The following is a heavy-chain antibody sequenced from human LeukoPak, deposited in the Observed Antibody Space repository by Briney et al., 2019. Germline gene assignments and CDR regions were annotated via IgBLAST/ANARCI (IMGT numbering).Heavy chain of an antibody. CDR1: GGSISSYY. CDR3: AREIHYYDSSGYLDY. CDR2: IYTSGST. D-gene: IGHD3-22*01. Sequence: PSETLSLTCTVSGGSISSYYWSWMRQPAGKGLEWIGRIYTSGSTNYNPSLKSRVTMSVDTSKNQFSLRLSSVTAADTAVYYCAREIHYYDSSGYLDYWGQGTLVTVSS. J-gene: IGHJ4*02. V-gene: IGHV4-4*07.